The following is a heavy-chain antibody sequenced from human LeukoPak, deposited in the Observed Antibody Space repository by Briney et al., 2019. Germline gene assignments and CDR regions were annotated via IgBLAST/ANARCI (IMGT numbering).Heavy chain of an antibody. Sequence: GGSLRLSCAASGFTVSSNYMSWVRQAPGKGLEWVSVIYSGGSTYYADSVKGRFTISRDNSENTLYLQMNSLRAEDTAVYYCARDNRASFDAFDIWGQGTMVTVSS. J-gene: IGHJ3*02. CDR2: IYSGGST. CDR3: ARDNRASFDAFDI. V-gene: IGHV3-66*02. D-gene: IGHD2-2*01. CDR1: GFTVSSNY.